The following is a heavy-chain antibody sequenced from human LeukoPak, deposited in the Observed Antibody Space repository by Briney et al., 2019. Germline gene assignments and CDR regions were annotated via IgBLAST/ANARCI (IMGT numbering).Heavy chain of an antibody. D-gene: IGHD3-22*01. J-gene: IGHJ4*02. CDR2: IIPIFGTA. CDR3: ATAGDPYYDSSGSTSYDY. CDR1: GGTFSSYA. Sequence: SVKVSCKASGGTFSSYAISWVRQAPGQGLEWMGGIIPIFGTANYAQKFQGRVTITADESTSTAYMELSSLRSEDTAVYYCATAGDPYYDSSGSTSYDYWGQGTLVTVSS. V-gene: IGHV1-69*13.